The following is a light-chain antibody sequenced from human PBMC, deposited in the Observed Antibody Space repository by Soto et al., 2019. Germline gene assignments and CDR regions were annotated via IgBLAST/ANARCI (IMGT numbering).Light chain of an antibody. J-gene: IGLJ2*01. CDR1: SSDVGGYNF. CDR3: SSYAGTNNPVV. CDR2: DVS. Sequence: QSVLTQPTSASGSPGQSVTISCTGSSSDVGGYNFVSWYQQHPGKAPKLMIYDVSERPAGVPDRFSGSKSGNTASLTVSGRQADDEADYYRSSYAGTNNPVVFGGGTKVTVL. V-gene: IGLV2-8*01.